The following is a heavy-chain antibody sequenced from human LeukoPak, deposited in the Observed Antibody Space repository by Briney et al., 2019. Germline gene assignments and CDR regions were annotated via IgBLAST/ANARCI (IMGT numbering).Heavy chain of an antibody. V-gene: IGHV4-59*01. CDR2: IYYSGST. CDR1: GGSMSSYD. CDR3: ARDGSYYDFWSGYHNWFDP. J-gene: IGHJ5*02. Sequence: SSETLSLTCTVSGGSMSSYDWSWVRQPPGKGLEWVGSIYYSGSTNYNPSLKSRVTISVDTSKNQFSLKLSSVTAADTAVYYCARDGSYYDFWSGYHNWFDPWRQGTPPSVPS. D-gene: IGHD3-3*01.